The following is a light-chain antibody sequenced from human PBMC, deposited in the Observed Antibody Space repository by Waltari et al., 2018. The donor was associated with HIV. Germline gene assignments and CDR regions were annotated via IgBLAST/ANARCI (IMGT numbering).Light chain of an antibody. V-gene: IGLV1-47*01. Sequence: QPVLSQPPSPSATPRQTGTTSCYGSTSNIRNNFISWYHQFPGTAPKLLIYRNDRRPAGVPDRFSGSKSGTSASLAISGLRSEDEADYYCATWDDSLSGWVFSGGTKLTVL. CDR3: ATWDDSLSGWV. CDR2: RND. CDR1: TSNIRNNF. J-gene: IGLJ3*02.